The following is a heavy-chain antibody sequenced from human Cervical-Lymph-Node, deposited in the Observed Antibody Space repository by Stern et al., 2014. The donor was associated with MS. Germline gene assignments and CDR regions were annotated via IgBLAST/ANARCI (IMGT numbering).Heavy chain of an antibody. D-gene: IGHD5-18*01. CDR1: GYMLPHYG. V-gene: IGHV1-18*01. CDR3: ARIAGESTYGYGLLDY. J-gene: IGHJ4*02. Sequence: QMQLVQSGAEVKRPGASVQVSCKASGYMLPHYGIGWVRRAPGQGLEWMGWISLYNGYTNYAQSLQGRVTMTRDASASTAFMELRGLRSDDTAVYYCARIAGESTYGYGLLDYWGQGTLVTVSS. CDR2: ISLYNGYT.